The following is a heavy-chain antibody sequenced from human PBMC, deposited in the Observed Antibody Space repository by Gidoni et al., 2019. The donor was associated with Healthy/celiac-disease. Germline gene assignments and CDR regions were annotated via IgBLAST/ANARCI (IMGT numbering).Heavy chain of an antibody. Sequence: EVQLVQSGAEGKKPGESLRISCKGSGYSFTGYWISWVRQMPGKGLEWMGRIDPSDSYTNYSPSFQCHVTISADKSISTAYLQWSSLKASDTAMYYCARHVGHYYGSGTSMDVWGQGTTVTVSS. CDR1: GYSFTGYW. CDR3: ARHVGHYYGSGTSMDV. CDR2: IDPSDSYT. D-gene: IGHD3-10*01. V-gene: IGHV5-10-1*03. J-gene: IGHJ6*02.